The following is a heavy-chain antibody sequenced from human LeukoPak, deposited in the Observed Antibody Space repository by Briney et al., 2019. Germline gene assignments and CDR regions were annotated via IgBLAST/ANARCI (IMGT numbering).Heavy chain of an antibody. Sequence: ASVTVSCKLSGYTLTKLPMHWVRQAPGKGLEWMGGFDPEVGDKMHAQKFQGRVTMTEDTSTDTAYMELNSLRSEDTAVYYCATDSDPWGPAAGTIDYWGQGTLVTVSS. CDR3: ATDSDPWGPAAGTIDY. J-gene: IGHJ4*02. CDR2: FDPEVGDK. V-gene: IGHV1-24*01. D-gene: IGHD6-13*01. CDR1: GYTLTKLP.